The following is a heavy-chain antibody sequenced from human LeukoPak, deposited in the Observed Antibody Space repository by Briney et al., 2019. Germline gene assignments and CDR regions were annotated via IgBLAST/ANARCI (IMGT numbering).Heavy chain of an antibody. CDR1: GGSISSYY. CDR3: ARGGIAAAGTSSYYYYYMDV. Sequence: SETLSLTCAVSGGSISSYYWTWIRQPPGKGLEWIGRIYTSGSTNYNPSLKSRVTISVDTSKNQFSLKLSSVTAADTAVYYCARGGIAAAGTSSYYYYYMDVWGKGTTVTISS. J-gene: IGHJ6*03. D-gene: IGHD6-13*01. CDR2: IYTSGST. V-gene: IGHV4-4*08.